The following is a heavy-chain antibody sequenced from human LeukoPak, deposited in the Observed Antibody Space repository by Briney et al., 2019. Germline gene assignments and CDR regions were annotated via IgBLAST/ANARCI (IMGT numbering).Heavy chain of an antibody. V-gene: IGHV3-21*01. Sequence: GGSLRLSCAASGFTFSSYSMNWVRQAPGKGLEWVSFISSSGSYIYNADSVKGRFTISRDNAKNSLYLQMNSLIVEDTAVYYCARGSDHWGQGTLVTFSS. J-gene: IGHJ5*02. CDR3: ARGSDH. CDR1: GFTFSSYS. CDR2: ISSSGSYI.